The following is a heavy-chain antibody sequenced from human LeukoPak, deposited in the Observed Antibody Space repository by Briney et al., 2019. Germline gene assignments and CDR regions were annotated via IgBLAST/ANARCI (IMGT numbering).Heavy chain of an antibody. D-gene: IGHD3-3*01. J-gene: IGHJ4*02. CDR1: GFTFSSYW. V-gene: IGHV3-7*01. CDR2: IKQDGSEK. CDR3: AKDHYWSIDY. Sequence: PGGSLRLSCAASGFTFSSYWMSWVRQAPGKGLEWVANIKQDGSEKYYVDSVKGRFTISRDIAKNTLYLQMNSLRAEDTGVYYCAKDHYWSIDYWGRGTLVTVSS.